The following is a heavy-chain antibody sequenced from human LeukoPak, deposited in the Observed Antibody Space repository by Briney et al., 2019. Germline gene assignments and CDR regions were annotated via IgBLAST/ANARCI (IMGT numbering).Heavy chain of an antibody. CDR1: GFIFNDYI. D-gene: IGHD6-6*01. V-gene: IGHV3-21*01. CDR2: ITGSGSFV. J-gene: IGHJ5*02. Sequence: PGGSLRLFCAVSGFIFNDYIMNWVRQAPGKGLEYVSSITGSGSFVYYADSVKGRFTISRDNGKNSLFLQMNSLRAEDTAVYYCARDSSGPWFDPWGQGTLVTVSS. CDR3: ARDSSGPWFDP.